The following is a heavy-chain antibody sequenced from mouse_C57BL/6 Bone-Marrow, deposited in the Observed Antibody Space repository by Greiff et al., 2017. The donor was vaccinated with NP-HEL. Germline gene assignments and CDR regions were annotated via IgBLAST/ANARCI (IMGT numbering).Heavy chain of an antibody. CDR2: IRNKANGYTT. D-gene: IGHD1-1*01. Sequence: EVKLVESGGGLVQPGGSLSLSCAASGFTFTDYYMSWVRQPPGKALEWLGFIRNKANGYTTEYSASVKGRFTISRGNSQSILYLKRNALRAENRATYYCARYPHYYGSSYGYFDVWGTGTTVTVSS. CDR3: ARYPHYYGSSYGYFDV. J-gene: IGHJ1*03. V-gene: IGHV7-3*01. CDR1: GFTFTDYY.